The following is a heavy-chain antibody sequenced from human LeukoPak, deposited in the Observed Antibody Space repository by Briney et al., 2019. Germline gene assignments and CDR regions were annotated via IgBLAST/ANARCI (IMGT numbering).Heavy chain of an antibody. D-gene: IGHD3-10*01. CDR3: AKAPNYSGSGSPLFEY. Sequence: GASVKVSCKASGYTFTSYDINWVRQATGQGLEWMGWMNPNSGNTDYAQKFQGRVTMTRNTSISTAYMELSSLRSDDTAVYYCAKAPNYSGSGSPLFEYWGQGTLVTVSS. CDR2: MNPNSGNT. J-gene: IGHJ4*02. CDR1: GYTFTSYD. V-gene: IGHV1-8*01.